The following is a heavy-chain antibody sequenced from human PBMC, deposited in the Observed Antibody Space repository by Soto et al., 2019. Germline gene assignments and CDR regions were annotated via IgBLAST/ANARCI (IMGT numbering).Heavy chain of an antibody. CDR1: GGAFNGYY. J-gene: IGHJ4*02. CDR2: INHSGTV. V-gene: IGHV4-34*01. CDR3: ARAGAALVRGSIGGFDY. D-gene: IGHD3-10*01. Sequence: QVHLQQWGAGLLKPSETLSLTCAVIGGAFNGYYWTWIRQSPGKGLQWIGEINHSGTVDYNPSLKSRVTFSLDTSKKQFSLTLTSVTAADTAVYYCARAGAALVRGSIGGFDYWGQGTLVTVSS.